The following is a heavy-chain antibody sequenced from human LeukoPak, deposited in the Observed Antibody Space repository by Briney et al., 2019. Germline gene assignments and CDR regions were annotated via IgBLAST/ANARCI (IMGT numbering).Heavy chain of an antibody. V-gene: IGHV3-53*01. D-gene: IGHD6-13*01. CDR3: ARVPVASWIQLDS. J-gene: IGHJ4*02. CDR1: GFTVSSNY. CDR2: IYSGGST. Sequence: GGSLRLSCAASGFTVSSNYMSWVRQAPGKGLEWVSIIYSGGSTYFADSVKGRFTISRDNSKNTLYLQMNSLRAEDAALYYCARVPVASWIQLDSWGQGTLVTVSS.